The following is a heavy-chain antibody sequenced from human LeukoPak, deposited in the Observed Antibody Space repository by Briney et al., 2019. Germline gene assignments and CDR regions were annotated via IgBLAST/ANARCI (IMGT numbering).Heavy chain of an antibody. D-gene: IGHD3-22*01. J-gene: IGHJ3*02. CDR2: TIPLFDSA. V-gene: IGHV1-69*05. Sequence: GASVKVSCKASGGTFSSYAISWLRQAPGQGLEWMGGTIPLFDSASYAQKFQGRVTMTTDTSTSTAYMELRSLRSDDTAVYYCARDIVRGSYYYDSSGYWDAFDIWGQGTMVTVSS. CDR1: GGTFSSYA. CDR3: ARDIVRGSYYYDSSGYWDAFDI.